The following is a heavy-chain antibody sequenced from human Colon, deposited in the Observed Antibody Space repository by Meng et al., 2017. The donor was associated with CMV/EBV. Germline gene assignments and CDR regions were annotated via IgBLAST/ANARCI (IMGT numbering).Heavy chain of an antibody. CDR2: ISGSGGST. CDR1: GFTFSNYA. CDR3: AKHSEPFGHFYNFDLGY. Sequence: GESLKISCTASGFTFSNYAMSWVRQSPKRGLEWVSAISGSGGSTYYAASVKGRFTISRDNSKNTLYLQMNSLTAEDTALYYCAKHSEPFGHFYNFDLGYWGQGTLVTVSS. V-gene: IGHV3-23*01. D-gene: IGHD3-3*02. J-gene: IGHJ4*02.